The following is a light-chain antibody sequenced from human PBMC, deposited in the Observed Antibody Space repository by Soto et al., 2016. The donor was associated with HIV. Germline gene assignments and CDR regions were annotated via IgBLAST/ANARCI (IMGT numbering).Light chain of an antibody. J-gene: IGKJ1*01. CDR2: KAS. V-gene: IGKV1-5*03. CDR3: QQYNGLST. Sequence: DIQMTQSPSTLSASVGDRVTITCRASHSISDWLAWYQKKPGKAPKLLIYKASLLETGVPSRFSGSGSVTEFTLTISSLQPDDFATYYCQQYNGLSTFGQGTKVQIK. CDR1: HSISDW.